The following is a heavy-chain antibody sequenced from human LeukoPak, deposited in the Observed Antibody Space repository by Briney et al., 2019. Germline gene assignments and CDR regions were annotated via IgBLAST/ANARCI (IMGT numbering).Heavy chain of an antibody. J-gene: IGHJ1*01. V-gene: IGHV3-74*01. CDR3: ARAPSEIGGYYPEYFRH. CDR2: IKSDGST. Sequence: RRSLRLSCAASGFTFSSFWMHWVRQAPGKGLVWVSRIKSDGSTNYADSVKGRFTISRDNAKNTVSLQMNSLRVEDTGVYYCARAPSEIGGYYPEYFRHWGQGTLVTVSS. D-gene: IGHD3-22*01. CDR1: GFTFSSFW.